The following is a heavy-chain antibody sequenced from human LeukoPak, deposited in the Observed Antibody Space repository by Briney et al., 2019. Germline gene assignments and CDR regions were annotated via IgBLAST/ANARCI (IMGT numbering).Heavy chain of an antibody. J-gene: IGHJ4*02. CDR1: GYTFTSYG. D-gene: IGHD6-13*01. Sequence: ASVKVSCKASGYTFTSYGISWVRQAPGQGLEWMGWISAYNGNTNYAQKLQGRVAMTTDTSTSTAYMKLRSLRSDDTAVYYCARDLTLTAAGGYWGQGTLVTVSS. CDR2: ISAYNGNT. V-gene: IGHV1-18*01. CDR3: ARDLTLTAAGGY.